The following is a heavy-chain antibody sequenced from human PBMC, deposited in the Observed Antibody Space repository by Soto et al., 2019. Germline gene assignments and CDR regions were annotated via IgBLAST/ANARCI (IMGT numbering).Heavy chain of an antibody. CDR1: GGSISSSSYY. Sequence: QLQLQESGPGLVKPSETLSLTCTVSGGSISSSSYYWGWIRQPPGKGLEWIGSIYYSGSTYYNPSLKSRVTISVDTSKNQFSLKLSSVTAADTAVYYCARHATRGYSGYGPGYNWFDPWGQGTLVTVSS. D-gene: IGHD5-12*01. CDR3: ARHATRGYSGYGPGYNWFDP. J-gene: IGHJ5*02. CDR2: IYYSGST. V-gene: IGHV4-39*01.